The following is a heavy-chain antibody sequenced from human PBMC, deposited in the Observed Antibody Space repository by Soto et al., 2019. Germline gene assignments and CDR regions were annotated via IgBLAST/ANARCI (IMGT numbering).Heavy chain of an antibody. CDR3: ARDKHYDILTGYYTPGDAFDI. Sequence: GGSLSLSCAASGFTFSSYSRSWGRHPPGKGRAEVSSIISSSSYMYYADSVKGRFTISRDNAKNSLYLQMNSLRAEDTAVYYCARDKHYDILTGYYTPGDAFDIWGQGTMVTVSS. D-gene: IGHD3-9*01. CDR2: IISSSSYM. J-gene: IGHJ3*02. V-gene: IGHV3-21*01. CDR1: GFTFSSYS.